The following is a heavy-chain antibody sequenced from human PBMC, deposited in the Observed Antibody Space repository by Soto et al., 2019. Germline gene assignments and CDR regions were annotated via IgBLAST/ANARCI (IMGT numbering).Heavy chain of an antibody. Sequence: QVQLVESGGGVVQPGRSLRLSCAASGFTFSSYGMHWVRQAPGKGLERVAVIWYDGSNKYYADSVKGRVTISRDNSKNTLYLQMNSLRAEDTAVYYCARTSSPRPGRYYYGMDVWGQGTTVTVSS. J-gene: IGHJ6*02. CDR1: GFTFSSYG. V-gene: IGHV3-33*01. D-gene: IGHD6-13*01. CDR2: IWYDGSNK. CDR3: ARTSSPRPGRYYYGMDV.